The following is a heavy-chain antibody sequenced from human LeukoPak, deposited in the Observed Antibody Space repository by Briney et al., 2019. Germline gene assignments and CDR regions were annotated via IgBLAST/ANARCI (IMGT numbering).Heavy chain of an antibody. CDR2: IYYSGST. Sequence: SETLSLTCTVSGGSISSYYWSWIRQPPGKGLEWIGYIYYSGSTNYNSSLKSRVTISVDTSKNQFSLKLSSVTAADTAVYYCARAGYGSGSPQLDWGQGTLVTVSS. J-gene: IGHJ4*02. CDR1: GGSISSYY. V-gene: IGHV4-59*01. CDR3: ARAGYGSGSPQLD. D-gene: IGHD3-10*01.